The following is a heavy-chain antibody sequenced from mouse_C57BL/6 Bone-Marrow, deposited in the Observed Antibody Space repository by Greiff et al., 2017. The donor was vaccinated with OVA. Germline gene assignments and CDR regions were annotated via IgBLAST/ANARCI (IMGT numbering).Heavy chain of an antibody. CDR1: GFTFSDYY. J-gene: IGHJ3*01. Sequence: EVMLVESGGGLVQPGGSLKLSCAASGFTFSDYYMYWVRQTPEKRLEWVAYISNGGGSTYYPDTVKGRFTISRDNAKNTLYLQMSRLKSEDTAMYYCARSSLEAWGQGTLVTVSA. V-gene: IGHV5-12*01. D-gene: IGHD6-1*01. CDR3: ARSSLEA. CDR2: ISNGGGST.